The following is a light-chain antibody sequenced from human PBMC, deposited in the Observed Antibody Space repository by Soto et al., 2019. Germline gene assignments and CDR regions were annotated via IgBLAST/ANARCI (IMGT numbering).Light chain of an antibody. J-gene: IGKJ4*01. CDR1: QSFNNY. CDR2: DVS. Sequence: EFVLTQSPATLSLSPGERATLSCRASQSFNNYLAWYQQKPGQAPRLLIYDVSKRATGIPARFSGSGSGTAFTLTIRSLLPEDFAFYYCQQLGTFGGGAKVEIK. V-gene: IGKV3-11*01. CDR3: QQLGT.